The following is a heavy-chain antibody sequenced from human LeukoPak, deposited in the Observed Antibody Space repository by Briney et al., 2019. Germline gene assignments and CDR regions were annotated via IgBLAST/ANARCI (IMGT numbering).Heavy chain of an antibody. J-gene: IGHJ6*02. CDR2: IYNSVRT. V-gene: IGHV4-59*01. Sequence: SETLSLTCTVSGGSISSYYWNWIRQPPGKGLEWIGYIYNSVRTNYNPSLKSRVTISVDTSKNQLSLKLSSVTAADTAVYFCVRDLVATIDHYYYGMDVWGQGTTVTVSS. CDR3: VRDLVATIDHYYYGMDV. D-gene: IGHD5-12*01. CDR1: GGSISSYY.